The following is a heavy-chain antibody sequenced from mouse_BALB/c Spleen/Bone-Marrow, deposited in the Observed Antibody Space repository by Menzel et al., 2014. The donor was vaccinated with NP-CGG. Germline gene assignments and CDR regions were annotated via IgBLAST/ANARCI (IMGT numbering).Heavy chain of an antibody. Sequence: QVQLQHSGAELVRPGASVKLSCKASGYTFTSYWINWVKQRPGQGLEWIGNIYPSDSYTNYNQKFKDKATLTVDKSSSTAYMQLSSPTSEDSAVYYCTRREGNYAFAYWGQGTLVTVSA. CDR1: GYTFTSYW. CDR2: IYPSDSYT. CDR3: TRREGNYAFAY. D-gene: IGHD2-1*01. V-gene: IGHV1-69*02. J-gene: IGHJ3*01.